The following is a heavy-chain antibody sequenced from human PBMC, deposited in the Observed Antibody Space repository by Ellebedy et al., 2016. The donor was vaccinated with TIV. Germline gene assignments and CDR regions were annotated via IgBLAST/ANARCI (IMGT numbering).Heavy chain of an antibody. V-gene: IGHV4-31*03. D-gene: IGHD3-10*01. Sequence: MPSETLSLTCTVSGGSISSGGYYRSWIRQVPGKGLEWLGYIRNSWSSYYNPSLKSRFTISVDTSKNQFSLKLSSVTAADTAVYYCARDLDDWGQGTLVPVSS. CDR1: GGSISSGGYY. CDR3: ARDLDD. CDR2: IRNSWSS. J-gene: IGHJ4*02.